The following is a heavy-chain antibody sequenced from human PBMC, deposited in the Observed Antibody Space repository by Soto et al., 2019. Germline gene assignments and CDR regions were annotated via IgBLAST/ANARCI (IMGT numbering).Heavy chain of an antibody. Sequence: PGGSLRLSCAASGFTFATSAMSWVRQAPGEGLEWVSTFSGSGGGIFYADSVKGRFTISRDNSKSTLYLQMNSLRAEDTAVYYCARDSGYDPSWGQGTLVTVSS. J-gene: IGHJ4*02. CDR3: ARDSGYDPS. V-gene: IGHV3-23*01. D-gene: IGHD5-12*01. CDR1: GFTFATSA. CDR2: FSGSGGGI.